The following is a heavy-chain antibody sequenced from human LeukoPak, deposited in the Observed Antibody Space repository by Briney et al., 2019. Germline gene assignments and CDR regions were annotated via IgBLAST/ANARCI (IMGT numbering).Heavy chain of an antibody. Sequence: GGSLRLSCAASGFTFSSHSMNWVRQAPGKGLEWVSSISSSSNYKYYAKSVEGRITISRDNTKNSLFLQMDSLRAEDTAVYYCVRDDTPYDYGDYVAFDPWGQGTLVTVSS. CDR2: ISSSSNYK. CDR3: VRDDTPYDYGDYVAFDP. V-gene: IGHV3-21*01. D-gene: IGHD4-17*01. CDR1: GFTFSSHS. J-gene: IGHJ5*02.